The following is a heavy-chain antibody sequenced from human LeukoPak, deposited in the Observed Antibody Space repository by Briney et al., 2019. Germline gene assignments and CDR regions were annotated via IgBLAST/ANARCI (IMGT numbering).Heavy chain of an antibody. CDR2: IYITGST. V-gene: IGHV4-4*07. D-gene: IGHD3-22*01. J-gene: IGHJ6*03. CDR1: GGSIINDY. Sequence: SETLSLTCTVSGGSIINDYWSWIRQSAGTGLEWVGRIYITGSTNYNTSLQSRLSMSVDTSKNQFSLRLTSVSAADTAVYYCARLKYYDSTGYSPGYYMDVWGKGITVTVSS. CDR3: ARLKYYDSTGYSPGYYMDV.